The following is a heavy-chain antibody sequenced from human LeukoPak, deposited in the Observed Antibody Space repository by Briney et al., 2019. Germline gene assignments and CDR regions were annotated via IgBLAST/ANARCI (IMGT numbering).Heavy chain of an antibody. CDR2: INPNSGGT. Sequence: ASVKVSCKASGYTFTGYYMHWVRQAPGQGLEWMGWINPNSGGTNYAQKFQGRVTMTRDMSTSTVYMELSRLRSDDTAVFYCARNTYYYDSSAGTFDFWGQGTLVTISS. J-gene: IGHJ4*02. V-gene: IGHV1-2*02. CDR1: GYTFTGYY. CDR3: ARNTYYYDSSAGTFDF. D-gene: IGHD3-22*01.